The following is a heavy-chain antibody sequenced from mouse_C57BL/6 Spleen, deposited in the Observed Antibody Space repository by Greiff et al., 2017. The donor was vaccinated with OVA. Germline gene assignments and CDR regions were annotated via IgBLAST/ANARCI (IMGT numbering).Heavy chain of an antibody. CDR2: IDPANGNT. J-gene: IGHJ4*01. V-gene: IGHV14-3*01. Sequence: EVQLQQSVAELVRPGASVKLSCTASGFNIKNTYMHWVKQRPEQGLEWIGRIDPANGNTTYAPKFQGKATITADTSSNTAYLQLSSLTSEDTAIYYCARIPLFITTVVDPHYYAMDYWGQGTSVTVSS. CDR3: ARIPLFITTVVDPHYYAMDY. D-gene: IGHD1-1*01. CDR1: GFNIKNTY.